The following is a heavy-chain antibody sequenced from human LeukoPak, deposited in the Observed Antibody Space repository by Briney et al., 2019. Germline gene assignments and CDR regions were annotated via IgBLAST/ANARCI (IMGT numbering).Heavy chain of an antibody. D-gene: IGHD2-21*01. V-gene: IGHV1-69*02. J-gene: IGHJ4*02. Sequence: SVKVSCKASGGTFSSYTISWVRQAPGQGLEWMGRIIPILGIANYAQKFQGRVTITADKSTSTAYMELSSLRSEDTAVYYCASDHAYCGGDCSTYYFDYWGQGTLVTVSS. CDR1: GGTFSSYT. CDR2: IIPILGIA. CDR3: ASDHAYCGGDCSTYYFDY.